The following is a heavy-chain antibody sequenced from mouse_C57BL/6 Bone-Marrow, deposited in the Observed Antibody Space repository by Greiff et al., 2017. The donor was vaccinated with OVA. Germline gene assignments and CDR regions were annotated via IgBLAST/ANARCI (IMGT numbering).Heavy chain of an antibody. D-gene: IGHD1-1*01. CDR3: ARSITTVVAHFDY. V-gene: IGHV2-2*01. Sequence: QVQLQQSGPGLVQPSQSLSITCTVSGFSLTSYGVHWVRQSPGKGLEWLGVIWRGGSTDYNAAFISRLSISKDNSKSQVFFKMNSLQADDTAIYYCARSITTVVAHFDYWGQGTTLTVSS. CDR2: IWRGGST. CDR1: GFSLTSYG. J-gene: IGHJ2*01.